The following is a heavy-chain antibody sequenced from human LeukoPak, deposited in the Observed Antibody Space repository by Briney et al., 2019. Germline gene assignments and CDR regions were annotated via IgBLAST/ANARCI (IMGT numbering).Heavy chain of an antibody. V-gene: IGHV5-51*01. Sequence: PAASPKTSSNASAYSFTSYCIGCVRQIPRPGLEWMGIIYPGDSDTRYSPSFQGQVTISADKSISTAYLQWSSLKASDTAMYYCARAVDTAMPSWGQGTLVTVSS. J-gene: IGHJ5*02. CDR2: IYPGDSDT. CDR1: AYSFTSYC. CDR3: ARAVDTAMPS. D-gene: IGHD5-18*01.